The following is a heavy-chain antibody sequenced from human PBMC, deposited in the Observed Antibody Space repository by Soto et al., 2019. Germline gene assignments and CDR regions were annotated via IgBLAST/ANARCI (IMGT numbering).Heavy chain of an antibody. CDR2: IIPIFGTA. CDR1: GGTFSSYA. V-gene: IGHV1-69*06. CDR3: ARGAYYYDSSGYYLFDY. Sequence: SVKVSCKASGGTFSSYAISWVRQAPGQGLEWMGGIIPIFGTANYAQKFQGRVTITADKSTSTAYMELSSLRSEDTAVYYCARGAYYYDSSGYYLFDYWGQGTLVTVSS. J-gene: IGHJ4*02. D-gene: IGHD3-22*01.